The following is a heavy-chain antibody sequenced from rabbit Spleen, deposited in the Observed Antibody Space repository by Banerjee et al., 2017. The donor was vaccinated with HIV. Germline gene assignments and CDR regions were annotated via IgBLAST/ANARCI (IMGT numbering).Heavy chain of an antibody. CDR3: GREENINWSLNL. V-gene: IGHV1S40*01. D-gene: IGHD1-1*01. Sequence: QELVESGGGLVQPGESLKLSCNASGFEFSNYYVSWVRQAPGKGLEWIGCKYTGGSGGVYYASWTKGRFTISKTSSTTVTLQMTSLTAADTATYFCGREENINWSLNLWGQGTLVTVS. CDR1: GFEFSNYY. J-gene: IGHJ2*01. CDR2: KYTGGSGGV.